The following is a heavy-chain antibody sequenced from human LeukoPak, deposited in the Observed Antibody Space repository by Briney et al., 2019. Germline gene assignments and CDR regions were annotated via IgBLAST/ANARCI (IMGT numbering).Heavy chain of an antibody. J-gene: IGHJ5*02. CDR3: ARALSPRGYSGYET. Sequence: SETLSLTCTVSGGSISSYYWSWIRQPPGKGLEWIGYIYYSGSTNYNPSLKSRVTISVDTSKNQFSLKLSSVTAADTAVYYCARALSPRGYSGYETWGQGTLVTVSS. V-gene: IGHV4-59*12. CDR1: GGSISSYY. CDR2: IYYSGST. D-gene: IGHD5-12*01.